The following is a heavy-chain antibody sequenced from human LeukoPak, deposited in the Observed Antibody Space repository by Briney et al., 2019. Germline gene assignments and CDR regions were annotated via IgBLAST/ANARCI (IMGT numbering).Heavy chain of an antibody. CDR1: GFTFSSYA. V-gene: IGHV3-23*01. CDR2: ISGSGANT. CDR3: AKGPGSGWPRWLDYFDY. J-gene: IGHJ4*02. Sequence: GGSLRLSCAASGFTFSSYAMSWVRQAPGTGLEWVSGISGSGANTHYADSVKGRFTISRDNSKNTLYLQINSLRAEDTAVYYCAKGPGSGWPRWLDYFDYWGQGTLVTVSS. D-gene: IGHD6-19*01.